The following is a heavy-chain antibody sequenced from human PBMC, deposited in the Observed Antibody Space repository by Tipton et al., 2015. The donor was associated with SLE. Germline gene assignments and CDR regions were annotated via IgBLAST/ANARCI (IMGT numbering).Heavy chain of an antibody. V-gene: IGHV4-34*01. J-gene: IGHJ6*03. Sequence: TLSLTCAVYGGSFSGYDWSWIRQPPGKGLEWIGEINHSGSTNYNPSLKSRVTISVDTSKNQFSLKLSSVTAADTAVYYCARCSSGWYNIYYYYMDVWGKGTTVTVSS. CDR3: ARCSSGWYNIYYYYMDV. CDR2: INHSGST. CDR1: GGSFSGYD. D-gene: IGHD6-19*01.